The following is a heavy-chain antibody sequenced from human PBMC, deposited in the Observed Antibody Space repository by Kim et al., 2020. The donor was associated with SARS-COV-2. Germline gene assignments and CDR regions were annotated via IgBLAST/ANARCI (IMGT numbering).Heavy chain of an antibody. Sequence: GGSLRLSCAASGFTFSSYGMHWVRQAPGKGLEWVAVISYDGSNKYYADSVKGRFTISRDNSKNTLYLQMNSLRAEDMAVYYCAGEGYCSSTSCPWTLPTAPSYYYGMDVWGQGTPVTVSS. CDR1: GFTFSSYG. V-gene: IGHV3-33*05. D-gene: IGHD2-2*01. CDR2: ISYDGSNK. J-gene: IGHJ6*02. CDR3: AGEGYCSSTSCPWTLPTAPSYYYGMDV.